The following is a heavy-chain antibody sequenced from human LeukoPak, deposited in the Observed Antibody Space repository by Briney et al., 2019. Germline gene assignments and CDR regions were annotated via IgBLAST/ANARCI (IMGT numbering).Heavy chain of an antibody. CDR1: GYTFTSYY. J-gene: IGHJ5*02. Sequence: GASVKVSCKASGYTFTSYYMHWVRQAPGQGLEWMGIINPSGGSTSYAQKFQGRVTMTRDTSTSTVYMELSSLRSEDTAVYYCARTPGGYCSSTSCYQFGWFDPWGQGTLVTVSS. CDR2: INPSGGST. V-gene: IGHV1-46*01. CDR3: ARTPGGYCSSTSCYQFGWFDP. D-gene: IGHD2-2*01.